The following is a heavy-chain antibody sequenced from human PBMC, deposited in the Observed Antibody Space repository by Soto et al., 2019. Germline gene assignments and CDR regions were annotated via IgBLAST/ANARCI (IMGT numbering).Heavy chain of an antibody. CDR3: ARLYCSSASCYSVGAFDI. CDR2: IWFDGSGK. CDR1: GFTFSSYG. D-gene: IGHD2-2*01. V-gene: IGHV3-33*03. J-gene: IGHJ3*02. Sequence: GGSLRLSCAASGFTFSSYGMHWVRQAPGKGLEWVALIWFDGSGKYYADSVKGRFAISRDNSKNTLYLQMNSLRAEDTAVYYCARLYCSSASCYSVGAFDIWGQGTMVTVSS.